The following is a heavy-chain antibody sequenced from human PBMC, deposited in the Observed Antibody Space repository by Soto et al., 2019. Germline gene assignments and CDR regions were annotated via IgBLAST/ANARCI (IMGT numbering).Heavy chain of an antibody. CDR1: GYSFTSYW. CDR2: IDPSDSYT. V-gene: IGHV5-10-1*03. J-gene: IGHJ6*02. Sequence: EVQLVQSGAEVKKPGESLRISCKGSGYSFTSYWISWVRQMPGKGLEWMGRIDPSDSYTNYSPSFQGHVTISADKSISTAYLQWSRLKASDTARYYCVGPDTAMDYYYYGMDVWGQGTTVTVSS. D-gene: IGHD5-18*01. CDR3: VGPDTAMDYYYYGMDV.